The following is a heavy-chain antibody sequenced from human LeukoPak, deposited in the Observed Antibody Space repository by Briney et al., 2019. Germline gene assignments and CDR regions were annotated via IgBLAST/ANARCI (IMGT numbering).Heavy chain of an antibody. CDR1: GGSFSGYY. V-gene: IGHV4-34*01. Sequence: SESLSLTCAVYGGSFSGYYWSWIRQPPGKGLEWIGEINHSGTTNYNPSLKSRVTISVDTSKNQFSLKLSSVTAADTAVYYCARGRGWELLDYWGQGTLVTVSS. CDR3: ARGRGWELLDY. CDR2: INHSGTT. D-gene: IGHD1-26*01. J-gene: IGHJ4*02.